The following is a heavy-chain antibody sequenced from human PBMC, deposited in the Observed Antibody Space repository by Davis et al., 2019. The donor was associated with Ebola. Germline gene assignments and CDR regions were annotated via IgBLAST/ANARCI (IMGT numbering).Heavy chain of an antibody. D-gene: IGHD2-15*01. V-gene: IGHV3-30*04. CDR3: ARVGGNCYGY. Sequence: GESLKISCAASGFTFSSYAMHWVRQAPGKGLEWVAVISYDGSNKYYADSVKGRFTISRDNAKNSLSLEMNSLRAEDTAVYYCARVGGNCYGYWGQGALVSVSS. J-gene: IGHJ4*02. CDR1: GFTFSSYA. CDR2: ISYDGSNK.